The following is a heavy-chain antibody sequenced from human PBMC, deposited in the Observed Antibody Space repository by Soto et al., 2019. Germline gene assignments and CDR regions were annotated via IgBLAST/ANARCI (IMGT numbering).Heavy chain of an antibody. CDR1: GFDFKSYE. V-gene: IGHV3-48*03. D-gene: IGHD5-12*01. Sequence: GGSLRLSCAASGFDFKSYEMDWVRQAPGKGLEWVAYIKSGASTIFYTDSVKGRFTISRDDVKNLLFLEMNNLSAEDTAVYYCVKEKSVMYSGYDAFDIWGHGTLVTVSS. J-gene: IGHJ3*02. CDR3: VKEKSVMYSGYDAFDI. CDR2: IKSGASTI.